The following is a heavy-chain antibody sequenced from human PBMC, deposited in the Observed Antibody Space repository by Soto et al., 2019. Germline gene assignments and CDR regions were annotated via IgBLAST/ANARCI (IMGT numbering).Heavy chain of an antibody. J-gene: IGHJ4*02. CDR3: ARRKERSGPHYFDY. CDR2: MNPNTGNT. D-gene: IGHD6-25*01. Sequence: ASVKVSCKTSGFTFSTYGISWVRQASGQGLEWMGWMNPNTGNTGYAQNFQGRVTMTRNTSISTAYMELSSLRSEDTAVYFCARRKERSGPHYFDYWRQGTLVTVSS. CDR1: GFTFSTYG. V-gene: IGHV1-8*01.